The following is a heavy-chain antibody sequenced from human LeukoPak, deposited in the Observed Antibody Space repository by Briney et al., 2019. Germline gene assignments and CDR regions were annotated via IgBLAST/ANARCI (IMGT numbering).Heavy chain of an antibody. V-gene: IGHV1-2*02. D-gene: IGHD3-10*01. CDR1: GYTFTGYY. J-gene: IGHJ3*02. CDR3: ARDQRGNYLDAFDI. Sequence: ASVKVSCKASGYTFTGYYMHWVRQAPGQGLEWMGWINPNSGGTNYAQKFQGRVTKTRDTSISTAYMELSRLRSDDTAVYYCARDQRGNYLDAFDIWGQGTMVTVSS. CDR2: INPNSGGT.